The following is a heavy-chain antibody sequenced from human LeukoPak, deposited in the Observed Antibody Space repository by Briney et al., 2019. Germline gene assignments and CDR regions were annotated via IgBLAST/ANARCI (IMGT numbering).Heavy chain of an antibody. Sequence: AGGSLRLSCVASGFTFSDHYIDWVRQAPGKGLEWVGRSKNKANNYITQYAAFVQGRFTISRDNSKNSLYLQINSLKTEDTAVYYCVRDSSGQGDYWGQGTLVTVSS. J-gene: IGHJ4*02. CDR2: SKNKANNYIT. D-gene: IGHD3-22*01. CDR3: VRDSSGQGDY. V-gene: IGHV3-72*01. CDR1: GFTFSDHY.